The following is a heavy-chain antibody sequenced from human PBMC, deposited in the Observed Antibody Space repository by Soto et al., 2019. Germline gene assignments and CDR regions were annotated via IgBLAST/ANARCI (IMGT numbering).Heavy chain of an antibody. CDR2: IYWDDAK. J-gene: IGHJ4*02. D-gene: IGHD3-16*01. V-gene: IGHV2-5*02. CDR1: GFSLSTSGVG. Sequence: QITLKESGPTLVKPTQTLTLTCTFSGFSLSTSGVGVGWIRQPPGKALEWLALIYWDDAKHYSPSLKSRLTIPKDTSKNQVVRKRTNRDPVDTAKYYCEHKGGGDRILDYWGQGTLVTVSS. CDR3: EHKGGGDRILDY.